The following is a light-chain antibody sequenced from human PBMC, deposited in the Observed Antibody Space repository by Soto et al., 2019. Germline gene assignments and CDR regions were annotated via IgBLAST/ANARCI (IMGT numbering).Light chain of an antibody. CDR1: QAISTW. V-gene: IGKV1D-12*01. CDR3: QQANSFPRT. Sequence: DIQMTQSPSSVSASVGDRVTITCRASQAISTWLAWYQQKPGKAPKLLIYAASNLQTGVPSRFSGSGSGTDFTLTISSLQPADFATYYCQQANSFPRTFGQGTKVEIK. CDR2: AAS. J-gene: IGKJ1*01.